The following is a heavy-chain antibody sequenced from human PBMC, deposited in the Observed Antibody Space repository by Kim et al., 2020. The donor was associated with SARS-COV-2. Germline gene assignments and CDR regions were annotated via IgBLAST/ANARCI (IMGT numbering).Heavy chain of an antibody. Sequence: SETLSLTCAVYGGSFSGYYWSWIRQPPGKGLEWIGEINHSGSTNYNPSLKSRVTISVDTSKNQFSLKLSSVTAADTAVYYCARGKGYCSSTSCSTNRGF. CDR3: ARGKGYCSSTSCSTNRGF. J-gene: IGHJ5*01. D-gene: IGHD2-2*01. V-gene: IGHV4-34*01. CDR1: GGSFSGYY. CDR2: INHSGST.